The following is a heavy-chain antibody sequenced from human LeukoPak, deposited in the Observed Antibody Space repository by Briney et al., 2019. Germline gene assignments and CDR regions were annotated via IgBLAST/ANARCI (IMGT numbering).Heavy chain of an antibody. V-gene: IGHV2-5*02. D-gene: IGHD3-10*01. CDR1: GFSLSTPGVG. CDR2: MYWDDDK. CDR3: AHKEYYALGSLGDSFDY. J-gene: IGHJ4*02. Sequence: AGPTLVKPTQTHTLTCTFSGFSLSTPGVGVGWIRQPPGKTLERLAVMYWDDDKRHSPSLKSRLTITKDTSKNQVVLTMPNMDPVDTATYYCAHKEYYALGSLGDSFDYWGQGTLVTVSS.